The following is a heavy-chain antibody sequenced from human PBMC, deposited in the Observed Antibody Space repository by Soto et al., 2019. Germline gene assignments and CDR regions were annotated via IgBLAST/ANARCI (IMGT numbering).Heavy chain of an antibody. CDR1: GYSFTSYW. Sequence: PGEALKISCKGSGYSFTSYWIGWVRQMPGKGLEWMGIIYPGDSDTRYSPSFQGQVTISADKSISTAYLQWSSLKASDTAMYYCARQTYDYIWGSYPMIAFDIWGQGTMVTVSS. D-gene: IGHD3-16*01. J-gene: IGHJ3*02. V-gene: IGHV5-51*01. CDR2: IYPGDSDT. CDR3: ARQTYDYIWGSYPMIAFDI.